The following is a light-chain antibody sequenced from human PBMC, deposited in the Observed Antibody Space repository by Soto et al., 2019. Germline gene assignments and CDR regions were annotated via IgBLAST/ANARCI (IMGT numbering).Light chain of an antibody. CDR1: QTVGKN. CDR2: GIY. CDR3: QQYTNWPIT. V-gene: IGKV3-15*01. J-gene: IGKJ5*01. Sequence: EVVMTQSPATLSVSPGERATLSCRARQTVGKNYLAWYQQKPGQAPRLLIYGIYARATGIPARFSGSWSGKEFTLTINSLQSEDFAVYYCQQYTNWPITFGQGTRLEIK.